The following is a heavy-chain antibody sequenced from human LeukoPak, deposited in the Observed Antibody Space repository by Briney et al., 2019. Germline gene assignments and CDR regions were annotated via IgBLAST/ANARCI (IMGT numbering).Heavy chain of an antibody. J-gene: IGHJ3*02. CDR1: GFTFSSYW. V-gene: IGHV3-7*01. Sequence: GGSLRLSCEASGFTFSSYWMSWVRQAPGKGLEWVANMNQYGSEKYYVDSVKGRFTISRDNAKNSLYLQVNSLRAEDTAVYYCARSSSAAFDIWGQGTVVTVSS. CDR3: ARSSSAAFDI. CDR2: MNQYGSEK. D-gene: IGHD6-6*01.